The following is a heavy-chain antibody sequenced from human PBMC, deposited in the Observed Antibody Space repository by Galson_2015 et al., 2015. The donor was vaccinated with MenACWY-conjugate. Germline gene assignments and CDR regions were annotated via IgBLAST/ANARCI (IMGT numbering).Heavy chain of an antibody. CDR2: ITVDATNT. D-gene: IGHD1-26*01. CDR1: GFTIGRYW. CDR3: ARDGGGGTPCDC. Sequence: SLRLSCAASGFTIGRYWIHWVRQVPGKGPVWISCITVDATNTEFADSVKGRFALPRDNARNTVYLQMNSLTAEDTAVYYCARDGGGGTPCDCWGQGTLVTVAS. J-gene: IGHJ4*02. V-gene: IGHV3-74*03.